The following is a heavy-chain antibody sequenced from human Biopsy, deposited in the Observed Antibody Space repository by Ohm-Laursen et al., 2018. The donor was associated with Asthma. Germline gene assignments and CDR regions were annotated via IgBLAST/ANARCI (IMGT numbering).Heavy chain of an antibody. V-gene: IGHV4-59*01. CDR3: ARDRGGTYGRTFES. CDR2: LYNSGTT. D-gene: IGHD1-26*01. Sequence: SETLSLTCTVSGGSISTYYWTWIRQPPGKGLEWVAYLYNSGTTNYNPSLKGRVTISVDTSKNQVSLNVRSVTAADTAVYYCARDRGGTYGRTFESWGQGTLVTVSS. CDR1: GGSISTYY. J-gene: IGHJ4*02.